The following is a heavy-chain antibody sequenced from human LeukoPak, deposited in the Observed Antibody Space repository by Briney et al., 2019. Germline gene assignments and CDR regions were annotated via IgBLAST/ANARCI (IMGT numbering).Heavy chain of an antibody. CDR3: ARGLTVTTHLYFDY. V-gene: IGHV4-34*01. D-gene: IGHD4-17*01. CDR1: GGSFSGYY. CDR2: INHSGST. J-gene: IGHJ4*02. Sequence: SETLSLTCAVYGGSFSGYYWSWIRQPPGKGLEWIGEINHSGSTNYNPSLKSRVTISVDTSKNQFSLKLSSVTAADTAVYYCARGLTVTTHLYFDYWGQGTLVTVSS.